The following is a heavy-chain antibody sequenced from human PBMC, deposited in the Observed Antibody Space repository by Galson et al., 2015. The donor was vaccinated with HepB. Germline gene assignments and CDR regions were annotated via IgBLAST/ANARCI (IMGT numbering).Heavy chain of an antibody. V-gene: IGHV3-23*01. CDR2: ISGSGGST. J-gene: IGHJ4*02. CDR3: AKIPSKYSSGWSNQNSNYFDY. Sequence: SLRLSCAASGFTFSSYAMSWVRQAPGKGLEWVSAISGSGGSTYYADSVKGRFTISRDNSKNTLYLQMNSLRAEDTAVYYCAKIPSKYSSGWSNQNSNYFDYWGQGTLVTVSS. D-gene: IGHD6-19*01. CDR1: GFTFSSYA.